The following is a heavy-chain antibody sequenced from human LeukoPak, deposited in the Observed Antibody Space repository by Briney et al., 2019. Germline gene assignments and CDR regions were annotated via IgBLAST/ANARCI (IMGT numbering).Heavy chain of an antibody. D-gene: IGHD4-17*01. CDR2: IYYSEST. J-gene: IGHJ3*02. CDR1: GGSISSYY. V-gene: IGHV4-59*01. Sequence: PSETLSLTCTVPGGSISSYYWSWIRQPPGKGLEWNGYIYYSESTNYNPSLKSRVTISVDTSKHQFSLKLSYVTAADTAVYYCARDRFDYGDYAARGFAFDIWGQGTMVTVSS. CDR3: ARDRFDYGDYAARGFAFDI.